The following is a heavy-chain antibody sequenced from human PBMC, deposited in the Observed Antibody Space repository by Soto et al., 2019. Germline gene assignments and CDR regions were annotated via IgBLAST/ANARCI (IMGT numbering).Heavy chain of an antibody. D-gene: IGHD2-2*01. CDR1: GFSLSADGVG. V-gene: IGHV2-5*02. CDR2: IYWDDDQ. J-gene: IGHJ3*01. CDR3: AHAYGGTSWPNDAFDV. Sequence: QITLKESGPPLVKPTQTLTLTCTFSGFSLSADGVGVGWIRQPPGKALEWLALIYWDDDQRYSPSLKTRLTITKDTSKNQVVLTMTNIDPVDTATYYCAHAYGGTSWPNDAFDVWGQGTVVTVSS.